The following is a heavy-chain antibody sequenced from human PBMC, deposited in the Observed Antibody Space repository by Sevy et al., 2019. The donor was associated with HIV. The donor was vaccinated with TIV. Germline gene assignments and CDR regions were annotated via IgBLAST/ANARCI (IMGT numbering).Heavy chain of an antibody. CDR1: GVNVNSNY. Sequence: GGSLRLSCAVSGVNVNSNYMTWVRQAPGKGLEWVSVIDVGATTYYADSVKGRFTISRDNSKNTVYLQMNSLRAEDTAMYYCANAGNYYDYFDHWGQGTLVTVSS. J-gene: IGHJ4*02. D-gene: IGHD1-26*01. V-gene: IGHV3-53*01. CDR3: ANAGNYYDYFDH. CDR2: IDVGATT.